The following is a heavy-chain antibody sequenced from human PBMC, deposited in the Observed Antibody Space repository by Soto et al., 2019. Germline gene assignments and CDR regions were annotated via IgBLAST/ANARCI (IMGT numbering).Heavy chain of an antibody. J-gene: IGHJ3*02. CDR1: GFTFTSSA. D-gene: IGHD3-9*01. V-gene: IGHV1-58*01. CDR3: AARDRGYDTLTGYYGHDAFDI. CDR2: IVVGSGNT. Sequence: SVKVSCKASGFTFTSSAVQWVRQARGQRLEWIGWIVVGSGNTNYAQKFQERVTITRDMSTSTAYMELSSLRSEDTAVYYCAARDRGYDTLTGYYGHDAFDIWGQGTMVTVSS.